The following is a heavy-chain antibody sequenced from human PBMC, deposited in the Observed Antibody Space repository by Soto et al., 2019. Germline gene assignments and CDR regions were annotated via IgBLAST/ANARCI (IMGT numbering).Heavy chain of an antibody. V-gene: IGHV4-4*02. J-gene: IGHJ4*02. Sequence: SETLSLTCAVSGGSISSSHWWSWVRQPPGKGLEWIGEIYHSGSTNYNPSLKSRVTISVDKSKNQFSLKLSSVTAADTAVYYCARDIGYSSGWYVGFDYWGQGTLVTVS. CDR3: ARDIGYSSGWYVGFDY. D-gene: IGHD6-19*01. CDR2: IYHSGST. CDR1: GGSISSSHW.